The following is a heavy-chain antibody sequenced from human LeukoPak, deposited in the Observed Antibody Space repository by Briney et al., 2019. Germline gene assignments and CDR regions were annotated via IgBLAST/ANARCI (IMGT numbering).Heavy chain of an antibody. D-gene: IGHD1-7*01. V-gene: IGHV3-23*01. J-gene: IGHJ4*02. CDR3: VGSGNSAH. CDR2: ISASGDVI. CDR1: GASISSYY. Sequence: PSETLSLTCTVSGASISSYYWSWIRQPPGKGLEWVSSISASGDVIFLVDSVKGRFIVSRDNSQNTLSLQMNSLRVEDTAIYYCVGSGNSAHWGQGTLVTVSS.